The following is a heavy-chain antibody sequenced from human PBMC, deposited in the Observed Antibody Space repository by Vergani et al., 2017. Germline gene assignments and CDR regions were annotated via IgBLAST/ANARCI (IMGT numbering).Heavy chain of an antibody. D-gene: IGHD3-10*01. CDR3: GRGADFYGLGSRLLDL. V-gene: IGHV4-59*01. Sequence: QVRLQESGPGLVKPSETLSLTCSVSGGSMNGYYWSWIRQPPGKELEWIGYMYHSGSTNYNPSLETRVTISGDTSKNQFSLKLNSVTAADTAVYYCGRGADFYGLGSRLLDLWGQGILVTVSS. J-gene: IGHJ5*02. CDR1: GGSMNGYY. CDR2: MYHSGST.